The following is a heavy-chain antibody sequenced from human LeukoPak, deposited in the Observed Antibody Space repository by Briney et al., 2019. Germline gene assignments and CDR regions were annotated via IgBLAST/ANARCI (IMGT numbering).Heavy chain of an antibody. CDR3: ARGSPKWSTLLDN. J-gene: IGHJ4*02. D-gene: IGHD2-8*01. CDR1: GYTFTSRD. CDR2: MNPKSGNT. V-gene: IGHV1-8*01. Sequence: ASVKVSCKPSGYTFTSRDINWVRQATGQGLEWMGWMNPKSGNTGYAQKFQGRVTITRNTSISTAYLEVSSLRSEDPAVYYCARGSPKWSTLLDNWGQGTLVSVSS.